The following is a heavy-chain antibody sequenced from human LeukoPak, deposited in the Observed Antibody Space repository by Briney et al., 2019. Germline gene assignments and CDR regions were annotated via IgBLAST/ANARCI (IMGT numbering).Heavy chain of an antibody. CDR3: ARDGVGTTKYDYYGLDV. CDR2: IYYSGST. D-gene: IGHD1-26*01. V-gene: IGHV4-39*07. J-gene: IGHJ6*02. Sequence: SETLSLTCTVSGGSISSSSYYWGWIRQPPGKGLEWIGSIYYSGSTYYNPSLKSRVTISVDTSKNQFSLKLSSVTAADTAVYYCARDGVGTTKYDYYGLDVWGQGTTVTVSS. CDR1: GGSISSSSYY.